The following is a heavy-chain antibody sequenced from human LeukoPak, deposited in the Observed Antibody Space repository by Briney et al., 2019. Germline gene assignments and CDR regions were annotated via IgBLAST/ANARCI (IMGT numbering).Heavy chain of an antibody. D-gene: IGHD3-22*01. CDR1: GFTFSDYY. CDR2: ISSSGSTI. J-gene: IGHJ4*02. Sequence: KPGGSLRLSCAASGFTFSDYYMSWIRQAPGKGLEWVSYISSSGSTIYYADSVKGRFTISRDNAKNSLYLQMNSLRAEDTAVYYCAREPNYYDSSGYPAPTGYWGQGALVTVSS. CDR3: AREPNYYDSSGYPAPTGY. V-gene: IGHV3-11*01.